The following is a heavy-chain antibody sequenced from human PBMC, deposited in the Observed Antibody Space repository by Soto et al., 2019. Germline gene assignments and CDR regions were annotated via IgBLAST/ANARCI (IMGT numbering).Heavy chain of an antibody. CDR3: SRDEGGYSYVWWFDP. CDR1: GFTSGTYA. CDR2: SRSRAYGSTP. D-gene: IGHD5-18*01. V-gene: IGHV3-49*03. J-gene: IGHJ5*02. Sequence: GGSLRLSCTTSGFTSGTYAMSWFRQAPGKGLEWVGFSRSRAYGSTPEYAASVQGRFTISRDDSKRIVYLHMSSLKTEDTAVYFCSRDEGGYSYVWWFDPWGQGTLVTVSS.